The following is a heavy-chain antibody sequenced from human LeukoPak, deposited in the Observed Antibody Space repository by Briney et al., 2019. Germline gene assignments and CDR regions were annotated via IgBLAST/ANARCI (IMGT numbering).Heavy chain of an antibody. CDR1: GFTFSGSA. V-gene: IGHV3-73*01. J-gene: IGHJ4*02. CDR3: TRGVGAAPIFNY. D-gene: IGHD1-26*01. CDR2: IRSKANRYAT. Sequence: GGSLRLSCAASGFTFSGSAMHWVRQASGKGLEWVGRIRSKANRYATAYAASVKGRFTISRDDSKNTAYLQMNSLKTEDTAVYYCTRGVGAAPIFNYWGQGTLVTVSS.